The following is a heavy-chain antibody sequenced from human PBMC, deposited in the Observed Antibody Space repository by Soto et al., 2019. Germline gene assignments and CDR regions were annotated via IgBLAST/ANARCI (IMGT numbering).Heavy chain of an antibody. V-gene: IGHV1-18*04. CDR3: AGGTEPGWCDP. CDR2: ISNYNGHT. J-gene: IGHJ5*02. D-gene: IGHD1-7*01. CDR1: GYSFSDNG. Sequence: QIQLVQSGPEVMKPGASVKVSCKASGYSFSDNGISWLRQAPGHGLEWMGWISNYNGHTKHSQNIQDRVTMTSDTSTSTAYMELRSLRSDDTAVYYCAGGTEPGWCDPWGQGTLVTVSS.